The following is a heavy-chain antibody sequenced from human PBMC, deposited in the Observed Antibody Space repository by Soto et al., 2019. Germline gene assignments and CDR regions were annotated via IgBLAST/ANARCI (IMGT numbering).Heavy chain of an antibody. J-gene: IGHJ5*02. V-gene: IGHV5-51*01. CDR3: P. CDR2: IKPGGSDL. CDR1: GYRLDAAW. Sequence: XESLKISCKGVGYRLDAAWIGWVRQMPGKGLEWMGIIKPGGSDLRYSPSFRGQVTISADDTAVYYCARDAISMVRGTNNWFDPWGQGTLVTVSS. D-gene: IGHD3-10*01.